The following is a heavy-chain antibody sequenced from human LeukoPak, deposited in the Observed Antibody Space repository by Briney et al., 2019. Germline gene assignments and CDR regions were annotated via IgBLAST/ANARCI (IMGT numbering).Heavy chain of an antibody. CDR2: ISSSSSTI. Sequence: PGGSLRLSCAASGFTFSSYSMNWVRQAPGKGLEWVSYISSSSSTIYYADSVKGRFTISRDNAKNSLYLQMNSLRAEDTAVYYCARNEWADCWGQGTLVTVSS. J-gene: IGHJ4*02. V-gene: IGHV3-48*01. CDR3: ARNEWADC. CDR1: GFTFSSYS. D-gene: IGHD1-26*01.